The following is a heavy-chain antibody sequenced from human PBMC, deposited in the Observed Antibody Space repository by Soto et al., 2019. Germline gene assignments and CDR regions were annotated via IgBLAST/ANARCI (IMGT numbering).Heavy chain of an antibody. J-gene: IGHJ4*02. CDR2: ISGSGGST. Sequence: EVQLLESGGGLVQPGGSLRLSCAAPGLTFRTYAMTWVRQAPGKGLEWVSIISGSGGSTYYADSVKGRFTVSRDNSKNTLYVQMNSLRAEDTAVYYWAKGTCSGGSCYFDYWGQGTLVTVSS. V-gene: IGHV3-23*01. D-gene: IGHD2-15*01. CDR1: GLTFRTYA. CDR3: AKGTCSGGSCYFDY.